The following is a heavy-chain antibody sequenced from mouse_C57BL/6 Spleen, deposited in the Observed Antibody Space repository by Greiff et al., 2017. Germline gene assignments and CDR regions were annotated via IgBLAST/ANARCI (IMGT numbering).Heavy chain of an antibody. D-gene: IGHD2-4*01. J-gene: IGHJ3*01. CDR2: IDPSDSET. CDR1: GYTFTSYW. V-gene: IGHV1-52*01. CDR3: ARDYYDYDEWFAY. Sequence: VQLQESGAELVRPGSSVKLSCKASGYTFTSYWMHWVKQRPIQGLEWIGNIDPSDSETHYNQKFKDKATLTVDKSSSTAYMQLSSLTSEDSAVYYGARDYYDYDEWFAYWGQGTLVTVSA.